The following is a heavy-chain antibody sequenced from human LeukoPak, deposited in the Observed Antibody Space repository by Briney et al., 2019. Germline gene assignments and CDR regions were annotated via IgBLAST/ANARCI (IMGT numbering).Heavy chain of an antibody. D-gene: IGHD3-22*01. CDR3: ARHPPEPTYYYDLNPHAFDI. CDR2: INHIGST. Sequence: KPSETLSLTCAVYGGAFSGYYWGWIRQPPGKGLEWIGEINHIGSTNYNPSLKSRVTISVDTSKNQFSLKLSSVTAADTAVYYCARHPPEPTYYYDLNPHAFDIWGQGTMVTVSS. J-gene: IGHJ3*02. CDR1: GGAFSGYY. V-gene: IGHV4-34*01.